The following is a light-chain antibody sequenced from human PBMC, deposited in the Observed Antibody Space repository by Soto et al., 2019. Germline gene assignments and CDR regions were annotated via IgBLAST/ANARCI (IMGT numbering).Light chain of an antibody. CDR2: EVS. Sequence: QSALTQPASVSGSPGQSITISCTGTSSDVGGYNYVSWYQLHPGKAPKLIIYEVSNRPSGVSNRFSGSKSGNTASLTISGLQAEDEADYYCNSYTSSTAYVFGTGTKLT. V-gene: IGLV2-14*01. CDR3: NSYTSSTAYV. CDR1: SSDVGGYNY. J-gene: IGLJ1*01.